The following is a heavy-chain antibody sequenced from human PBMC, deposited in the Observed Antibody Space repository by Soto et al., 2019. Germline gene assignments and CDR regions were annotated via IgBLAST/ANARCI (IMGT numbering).Heavy chain of an antibody. D-gene: IGHD5-12*01. Sequence: QVQLVQSGAEVKKPGASVKVSCKASGYTFTSYGISWVRQAPGQGLEWMGWISAYNGNTNYAQKLQGRVTMTTDTSTSTAYMELRSLRSDDTAVYYCATVRLPVEMATILMDQGVRYFDYWGQGTLVTVSS. J-gene: IGHJ4*02. CDR2: ISAYNGNT. V-gene: IGHV1-18*04. CDR1: GYTFTSYG. CDR3: ATVRLPVEMATILMDQGVRYFDY.